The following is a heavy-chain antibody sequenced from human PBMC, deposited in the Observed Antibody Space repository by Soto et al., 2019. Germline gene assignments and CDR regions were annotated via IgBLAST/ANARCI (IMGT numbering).Heavy chain of an antibody. J-gene: IGHJ6*03. CDR1: GFTFSDHY. CDR3: ARVRRLRLRSLAARPAPPDYYYMDV. V-gene: IGHV3-72*01. Sequence: GGSLRLSCAASGFTFSDHYMDWVRQAPGKGLEWVGSTRNEANDNTTEYAAAVKGRFTISREDSKNSLYLQKNSLNTEDTAVYAYARVRRLRLRSLAARPAPPDYYYMDVWGKGTTVTVSS. D-gene: IGHD6-6*01. CDR2: TRNEANDNTT.